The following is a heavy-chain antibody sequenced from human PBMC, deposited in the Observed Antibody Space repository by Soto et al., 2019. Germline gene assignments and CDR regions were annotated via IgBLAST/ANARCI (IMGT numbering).Heavy chain of an antibody. CDR1: GYTFTSYH. Sequence: QVQLVQSGAEVKKPGASVKVSCKASGYTFTSYHITWVRQAPGQGLVWMGWISAYNGNTNYAQKLQGRVTMTTDTSTGTAYMELRRLCSDETAVYYCARDSPPPREWGQGTLVTVSS. V-gene: IGHV1-18*01. CDR3: ARDSPPPRE. J-gene: IGHJ4*02. CDR2: ISAYNGNT.